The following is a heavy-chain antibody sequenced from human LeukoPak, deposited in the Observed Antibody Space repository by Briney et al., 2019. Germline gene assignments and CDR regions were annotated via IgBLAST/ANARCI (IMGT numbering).Heavy chain of an antibody. CDR2: IIPIGGRA. CDR3: ARHNDYVDY. J-gene: IGHJ4*02. CDR1: GYTLTRYY. Sequence: ASGKASCKPSGYTLTRYYMYWVRQAPGQGLEWTGIIIPIGGRATYAQKFKGRVTTPTATPTTPASMELSSLRSQETAGNYCARHNDYVDYWGQGTLVTVSS. D-gene: IGHD3-16*01. V-gene: IGHV1-46*01.